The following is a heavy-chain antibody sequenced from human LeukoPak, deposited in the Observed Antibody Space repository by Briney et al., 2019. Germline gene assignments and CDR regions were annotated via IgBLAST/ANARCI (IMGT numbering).Heavy chain of an antibody. J-gene: IGHJ4*02. CDR1: GFTFSSYA. CDR3: AKDHIPSGWYIVYYFDY. CDR2: ISGSGGST. Sequence: GGSLRLSCAASGFTFSSYAMSWVRQAPGKGLEWVSAISGSGGSTYYADSVKGRFTISRDNSKNTLYLQMNSLRAEDTAVYYFAKDHIPSGWYIVYYFDYWGQGTLVTVSS. D-gene: IGHD6-19*01. V-gene: IGHV3-23*01.